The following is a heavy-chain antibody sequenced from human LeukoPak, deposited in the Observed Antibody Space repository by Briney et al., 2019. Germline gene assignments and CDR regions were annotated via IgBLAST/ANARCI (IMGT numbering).Heavy chain of an antibody. D-gene: IGHD3-10*01. J-gene: IGHJ4*02. CDR2: IRSKDYGGTT. CDR3: TRVVAWFGELPYFDY. CDR1: GFTFGDYA. Sequence: GRSLRLSCTASGFTFGDYAMSWVRQAPGKGLEWVGFIRSKDYGGTTEYAASVKGIFTISRDDSNSIAYLQMNSLKTEDTAVYYCTRVVAWFGELPYFDYWGQGTLVTVSS. V-gene: IGHV3-49*04.